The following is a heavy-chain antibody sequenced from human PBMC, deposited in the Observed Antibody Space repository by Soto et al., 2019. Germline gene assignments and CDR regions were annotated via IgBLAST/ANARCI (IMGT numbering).Heavy chain of an antibody. V-gene: IGHV5-51*01. D-gene: IGHD6-19*01. CDR2: IYPGDSDT. CDR3: ARLDSSGWYGMDV. Sequence: EFMKISFPCSGYSITSYWSGWVRQMPGKGLEWMGIIYPGDSDTRYSPSFQGQVTISADKSISTAYLQWSSLKASDTAMYYCARLDSSGWYGMDVWGQGTTVTVSS. CDR1: GYSITSYW. J-gene: IGHJ6*02.